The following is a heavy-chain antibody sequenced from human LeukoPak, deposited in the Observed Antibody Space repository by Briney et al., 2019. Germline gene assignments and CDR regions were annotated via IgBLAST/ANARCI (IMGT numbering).Heavy chain of an antibody. CDR3: AKDSIRILWAQVLDP. CDR2: ISGSGGST. Sequence: PGGSLRLSCAASGFTFSSYAMSWVRQAPGKGLEWVSAISGSGGSTYYADSVKGRFTISRDNSKNTLYLQMNSLRAEDTAVYYCAKDSIRILWAQVLDPWGQGTLVTVSS. CDR1: GFTFSSYA. J-gene: IGHJ5*02. V-gene: IGHV3-23*01. D-gene: IGHD2-15*01.